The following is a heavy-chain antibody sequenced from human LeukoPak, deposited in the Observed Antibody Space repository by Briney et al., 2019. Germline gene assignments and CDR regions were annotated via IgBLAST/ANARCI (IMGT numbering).Heavy chain of an antibody. J-gene: IGHJ3*02. CDR2: ISSSSSYI. CDR1: GFTFSSYS. Sequence: PGGSLRLSCAASGFTFSSYSMNWVRQAPGKGLGWVSSISSSSSYIYYADSVKGRLTISRDNAKNSLYLQMNSLRAEDTAVYYCARVGAHDAFDIWGQGTMVTVSS. CDR3: ARVGAHDAFDI. D-gene: IGHD1-26*01. V-gene: IGHV3-21*01.